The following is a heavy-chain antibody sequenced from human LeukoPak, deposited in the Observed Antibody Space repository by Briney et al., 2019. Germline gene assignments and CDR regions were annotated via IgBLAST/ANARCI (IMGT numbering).Heavy chain of an antibody. D-gene: IGHD6-19*01. J-gene: IGHJ5*02. CDR2: ISGSGGST. V-gene: IGHV3-23*01. CDR1: GFTFDDYG. CDR3: ARDKVVERSGWYPSWSDP. Sequence: PGGSLRLSCAASGFTFDDYGMSWVRQAPGKGLEWVSAISGSGGSTYYADSVKGRFTISRDNSKNTLYLQMNSLRAEDTAVYYCARDKVVERSGWYPSWSDPWGQGTLVTVSS.